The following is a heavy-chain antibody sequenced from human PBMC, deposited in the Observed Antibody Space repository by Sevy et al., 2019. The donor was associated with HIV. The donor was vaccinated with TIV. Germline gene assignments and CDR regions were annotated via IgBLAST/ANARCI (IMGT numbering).Heavy chain of an antibody. CDR3: ARGGDFNDRSAKRDFDY. V-gene: IGHV3-33*01. D-gene: IGHD3-22*01. J-gene: IGHJ4*02. CDR2: IRNDGSNK. Sequence: GESLKISCAASGFTFSNYGMHWVRQAPGKGLEWVAVIRNDGSNKYYADSVKGRFTISRDNSKNTLYLQMNSLRVEDTAVYFCARGGDFNDRSAKRDFDYWGQGTLVTVSS. CDR1: GFTFSNYG.